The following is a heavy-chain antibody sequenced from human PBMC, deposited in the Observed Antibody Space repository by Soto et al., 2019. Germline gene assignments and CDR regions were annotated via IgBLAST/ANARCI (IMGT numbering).Heavy chain of an antibody. Sequence: QVQLVQSGAEVKKPGSSVKVPCKASGGTFSSYAISWVRQAPGQGLEWMGGIIPIFGTANYAQKFQGRVTITADESTSTAYMELSSLRSEDTAVYYCARSANYYDSSGYFLFFDYWGQGTLVTVSS. CDR3: ARSANYYDSSGYFLFFDY. CDR2: IIPIFGTA. V-gene: IGHV1-69*01. J-gene: IGHJ4*02. D-gene: IGHD3-22*01. CDR1: GGTFSSYA.